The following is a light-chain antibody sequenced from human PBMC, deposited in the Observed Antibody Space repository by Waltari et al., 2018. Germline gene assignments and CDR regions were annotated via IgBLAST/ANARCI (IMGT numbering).Light chain of an antibody. CDR2: DVS. CDR3: SSYTSSSTYV. CDR1: SSDVGGYNA. J-gene: IGLJ1*01. V-gene: IGLV2-14*03. Sequence: QSALTQPASVSGSPGQSIAISCTGTSSDVGGYNAVSWYQQHPGKAPKLIIYDVSNRPSGVSDRVSGSKSGNTASLTISGLQTEDEADYYCSSYTSSSTYVFGIGTKVTVL.